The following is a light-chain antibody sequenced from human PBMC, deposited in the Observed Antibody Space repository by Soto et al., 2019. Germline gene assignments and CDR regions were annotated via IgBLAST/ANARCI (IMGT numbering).Light chain of an antibody. CDR1: QSVLYSSNNKNY. CDR2: WAS. CDR3: QQYYSTPPIT. J-gene: IGKJ1*01. Sequence: DIVMTQSPDSLAVSLVERATINCKSSQSVLYSSNNKNYLAWYQQKPGQPPKLLIYWASTRESGVPDRFSGSGSGTDFTLTISSLQAEDVAVYYCQQYYSTPPITFGQGTKVDIK. V-gene: IGKV4-1*01.